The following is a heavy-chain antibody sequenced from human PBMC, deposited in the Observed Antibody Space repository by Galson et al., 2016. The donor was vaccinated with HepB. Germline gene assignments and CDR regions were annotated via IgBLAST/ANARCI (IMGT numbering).Heavy chain of an antibody. CDR1: GFGVSSNY. V-gene: IGHV3-53*01. J-gene: IGHJ4*02. CDR2: LYSGGTT. CDR3: ARGGKWQLGSLYFDS. D-gene: IGHD3-16*01. Sequence: SLRLSCAASGFGVSSNYMSWVRQAPGKGLEWLSVLYSGGTTFYAGSVRGRLTISRDNSQNTLYLQMNSLRAEDTAVYFCARGGKWQLGSLYFDSWGQGTLVTFSS.